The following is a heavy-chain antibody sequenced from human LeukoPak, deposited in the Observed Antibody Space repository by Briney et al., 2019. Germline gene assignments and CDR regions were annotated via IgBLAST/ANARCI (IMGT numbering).Heavy chain of an antibody. CDR2: ISYDGSNK. V-gene: IGHV3-30*04. D-gene: IGHD3-22*01. J-gene: IGHJ4*02. CDR1: GFTFSSYA. CDR3: ARDEHSSGYSALSRFDY. Sequence: GGSLRLSCAASGFTFSSYAMHWVRQAPGKGLEWVAVISYDGSNKYYADSVKGRFTISRDNSKNTLYLQMNSLRAEDTAVYYCARDEHSSGYSALSRFDYWGQGTLVTVSS.